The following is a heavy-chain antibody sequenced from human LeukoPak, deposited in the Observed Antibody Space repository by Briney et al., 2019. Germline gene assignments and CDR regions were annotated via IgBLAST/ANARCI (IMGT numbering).Heavy chain of an antibody. CDR2: ISNGGGTI. CDR1: GFTFSSHG. CDR3: ARVGKNGYNVDY. D-gene: IGHD5-24*01. V-gene: IGHV3-11*01. Sequence: PEGSLRLSCAASGFTFSSHGIHWIRQAPGKGLEWVSYISNGGGTIYYADSVKGRFTISRDDAKNSLYLQMNSLRAEDTAVYYCARVGKNGYNVDYWGQGTLVTVSS. J-gene: IGHJ4*02.